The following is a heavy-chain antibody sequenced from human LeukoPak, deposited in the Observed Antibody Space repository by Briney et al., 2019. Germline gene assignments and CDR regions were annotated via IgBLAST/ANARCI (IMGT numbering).Heavy chain of an antibody. V-gene: IGHV5-10-1*01. CDR1: GYRITDYM. CDR3: ARHSSPRYYFDS. J-gene: IGHJ4*02. Sequence: GASLMFSCESSGYRITDYMISVGRETREGLVGWIGRIDPGDSYHNYSPYFQGRVTISTYKSINTAYRQWSSLKASDTAIYYCARHSSPRYYFDSGGEGTLVAVS. CDR2: IDPGDSYH.